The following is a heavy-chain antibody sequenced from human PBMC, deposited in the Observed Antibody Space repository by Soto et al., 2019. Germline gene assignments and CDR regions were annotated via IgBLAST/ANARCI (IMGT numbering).Heavy chain of an antibody. CDR2: INHSGSI. J-gene: IGHJ3*02. D-gene: IGHD6-13*01. Sequence: SETLSLTCVVSGGSLSDYFWSWIRQPPGMALEWIGEINHSGSINYNPSLRSRVTMYVDTSKNQFSLKLTSVTAADTAVYYCARRDRGSSWYGFGAFDIWGQGTMVTVSS. V-gene: IGHV4-34*01. CDR3: ARRDRGSSWYGFGAFDI. CDR1: GGSLSDYF.